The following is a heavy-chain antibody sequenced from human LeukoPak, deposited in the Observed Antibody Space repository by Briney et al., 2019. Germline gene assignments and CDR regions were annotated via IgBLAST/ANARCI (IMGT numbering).Heavy chain of an antibody. CDR3: ARARSSYYYDSSGAYNWFDP. D-gene: IGHD3-22*01. CDR2: TYYRSKWYN. CDR1: GDSVSSNSAA. J-gene: IGHJ5*02. V-gene: IGHV6-1*01. Sequence: SQTLSLTCAISGDSVSSNSAAWNWIRQSPSRGLEWLGRTYYRSKWYNDYAVSVKSRITLNPDTSKNQFSLQLNSVTPEDTAVYYCARARSSYYYDSSGAYNWFDPWGQGTLVTVSS.